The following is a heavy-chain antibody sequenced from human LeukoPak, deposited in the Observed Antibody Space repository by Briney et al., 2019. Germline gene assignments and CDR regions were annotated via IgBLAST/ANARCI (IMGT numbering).Heavy chain of an antibody. V-gene: IGHV3-9*01. CDR3: AKAASRVWFGESNYYYYYMDV. J-gene: IGHJ6*03. CDR2: ISWNSGSI. Sequence: GGSLRLSCAASGFTFSNYAMSWVRQAPGKGLEWVSGISWNSGSIGYADSVKGRFTISRDNAKNSLYLQMNSLRAEDTALYYCAKAASRVWFGESNYYYYYMDVWGKGTTVTISS. CDR1: GFTFSNYA. D-gene: IGHD3-10*01.